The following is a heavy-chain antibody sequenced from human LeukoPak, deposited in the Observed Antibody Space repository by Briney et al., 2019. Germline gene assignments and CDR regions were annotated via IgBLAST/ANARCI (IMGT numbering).Heavy chain of an antibody. V-gene: IGHV4-61*08. CDR2: IYYSGST. D-gene: IGHD2-2*01. Sequence: PSQTLSLTCTVSGGSISSGGYYWSWIRQHPGKGLEWIGYIYYSGSTNYNPSLKSRVTISVDTSKNQFSLKLSSVTAADTAVYYCARLGYCSSTSCFDYWGQGTLVTVSS. CDR1: GGSISSGGYY. CDR3: ARLGYCSSTSCFDY. J-gene: IGHJ4*02.